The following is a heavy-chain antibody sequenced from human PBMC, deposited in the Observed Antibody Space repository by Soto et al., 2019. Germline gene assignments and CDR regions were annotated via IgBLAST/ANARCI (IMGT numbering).Heavy chain of an antibody. J-gene: IGHJ4*02. Sequence: GXSLRLACAVSGVTLTNVWLNWFRQAPGKGPEWVGRIKSETDGGTVDYAAPVKGRFTISRDDSENTLYLQMNSLKIEDTAVYYCSHGYYQYFNSWGQGTLVTVSS. CDR3: SHGYYQYFNS. D-gene: IGHD5-18*01. CDR1: GVTLTNVW. CDR2: IKSETDGGTV. V-gene: IGHV3-15*07.